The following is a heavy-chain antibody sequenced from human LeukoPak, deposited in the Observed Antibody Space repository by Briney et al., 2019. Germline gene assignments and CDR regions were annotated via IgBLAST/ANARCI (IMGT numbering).Heavy chain of an antibody. CDR3: AREDQLLDYISTFDY. D-gene: IGHD2-2*01. V-gene: IGHV4-4*07. J-gene: IGHJ4*02. CDR2: IYTSGST. Sequence: SETLSLTCTVSGGSISSYYWSWIRQPAGKGLEWIGRIYTSGSTNYNPSLKSRVTMSVDTSKNQFSLKLSSVTAADTAVYYCAREDQLLDYISTFDYWGQGILVTVSS. CDR1: GGSISSYY.